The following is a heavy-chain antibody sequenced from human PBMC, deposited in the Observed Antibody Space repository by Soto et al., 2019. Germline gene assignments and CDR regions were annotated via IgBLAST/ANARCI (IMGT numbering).Heavy chain of an antibody. CDR1: GYTFTNYW. D-gene: IGHD3-3*01. Sequence: PXDSLRISCKGSGYTFTNYWIGLVRQMRGKGLEWMGIIFPGDSDTRYSRSFQGQVTFSADRSSSTAYLQWSSLKASDTAMYYCARLVDYDFWSGYFPFWGQGTMVTVSS. J-gene: IGHJ3*01. CDR2: IFPGDSDT. CDR3: ARLVDYDFWSGYFPF. V-gene: IGHV5-51*01.